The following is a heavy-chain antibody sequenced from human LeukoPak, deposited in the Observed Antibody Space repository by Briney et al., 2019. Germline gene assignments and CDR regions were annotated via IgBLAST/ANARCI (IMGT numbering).Heavy chain of an antibody. Sequence: SDTLSLTCTVSGVSIFSYYWSWIPQPPGKGLVCMRYIYYSGRTIYNPSLKSRVTISVDTSRNQFSLKLSSVTAADTAVYYCARHPDIAVVRDGFDPWGQGTLVTVSS. CDR1: GVSIFSYY. D-gene: IGHD2-2*01. CDR3: ARHPDIAVVRDGFDP. V-gene: IGHV4-59*08. J-gene: IGHJ5*02. CDR2: IYYSGRT.